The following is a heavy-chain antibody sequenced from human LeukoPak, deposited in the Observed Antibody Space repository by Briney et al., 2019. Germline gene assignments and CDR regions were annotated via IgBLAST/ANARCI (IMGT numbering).Heavy chain of an antibody. CDR2: IIPILGIA. CDR1: GGTFSSYA. CDR3: ACGEPTDQSSITIFGVVIIY. V-gene: IGHV1-69*04. Sequence: GASVKVSCKASGGTFSSYAISWVRQAPGQGLERMGRIIPILGIANYAQKFQGRVTITADKSTSTAYMELSSLRSEDTAVYYCACGEPTDQSSITIFGVVIIYWGQGTLVTVSS. D-gene: IGHD3-3*01. J-gene: IGHJ4*02.